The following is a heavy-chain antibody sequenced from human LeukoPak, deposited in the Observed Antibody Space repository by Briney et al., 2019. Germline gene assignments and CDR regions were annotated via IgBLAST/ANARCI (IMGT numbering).Heavy chain of an antibody. Sequence: PSETLSLTCTVSGGSISSSSYYWGWIRQPPGKGLEWIGSIYYSGSTYYNPSLKGRVTISVDTSKNQFSLKLSSVTAADTAVYYCARRGSYYAYYFDYWGQGTLVTVSS. V-gene: IGHV4-39*01. CDR3: ARRGSYYAYYFDY. CDR1: GGSISSSSYY. D-gene: IGHD1-26*01. CDR2: IYYSGST. J-gene: IGHJ4*02.